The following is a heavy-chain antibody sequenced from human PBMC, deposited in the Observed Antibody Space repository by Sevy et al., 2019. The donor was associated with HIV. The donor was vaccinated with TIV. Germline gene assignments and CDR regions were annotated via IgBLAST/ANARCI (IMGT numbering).Heavy chain of an antibody. Sequence: GGSLRLSCAASEFIFISYAMSWVRQAPGKGLEWASSISGSGGSTYYAASVKGRFTVSRDNSKNMLYLQMNSLRAEDTAVYYCAKEELSGFYWGQGTLVTVSS. J-gene: IGHJ4*02. V-gene: IGHV3-23*01. CDR2: ISGSGGST. D-gene: IGHD6-19*01. CDR1: EFIFISYA. CDR3: AKEELSGFY.